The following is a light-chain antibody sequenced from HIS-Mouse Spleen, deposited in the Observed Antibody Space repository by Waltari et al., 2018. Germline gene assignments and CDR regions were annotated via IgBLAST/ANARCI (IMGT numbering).Light chain of an antibody. Sequence: QSALTQPRSVSGSPGQSVTISCTGTSSDAGGYNYGSWYPQHPGKAPKLMIYDVSKRPSGVPDRFSGSKSGNTASLTISGLQAEDEADYYCCSYAGSYTFPYVFGTGTKVTVL. CDR1: SSDAGGYNY. CDR3: CSYAGSYTFPYV. J-gene: IGLJ1*01. V-gene: IGLV2-11*01. CDR2: DVS.